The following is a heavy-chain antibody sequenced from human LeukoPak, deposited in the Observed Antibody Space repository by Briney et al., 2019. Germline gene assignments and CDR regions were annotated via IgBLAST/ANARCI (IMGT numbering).Heavy chain of an antibody. D-gene: IGHD6-19*01. Sequence: GASVKVSCKASGGTFSSYAISWVRQAPGQGLEWMGGIIPTFGTANYAQKFQGRVTITADESTSTAYMELSSLRSEDTAVYYCARDLGSGWFDAFGIWGQGTMVTVSS. J-gene: IGHJ3*02. CDR1: GGTFSSYA. CDR3: ARDLGSGWFDAFGI. CDR2: IIPTFGTA. V-gene: IGHV1-69*13.